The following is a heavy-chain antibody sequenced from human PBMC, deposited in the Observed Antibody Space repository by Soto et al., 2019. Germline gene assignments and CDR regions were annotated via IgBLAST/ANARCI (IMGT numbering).Heavy chain of an antibody. CDR3: ARAVRARGMDV. CDR2: IYSGGST. V-gene: IGHV3-66*01. J-gene: IGHJ6*02. D-gene: IGHD4-17*01. CDR1: GFTVSSNY. Sequence: EVQLVESGGGLVQPGGSLRLSCAASGFTVSSNYMSWFRQPPGKGLEWVSVIYSGGSTYYADSVKGRFTISRDNSKNTLYLQMNSLRAEDTAVYYCARAVRARGMDVWGQGTTVTVSS.